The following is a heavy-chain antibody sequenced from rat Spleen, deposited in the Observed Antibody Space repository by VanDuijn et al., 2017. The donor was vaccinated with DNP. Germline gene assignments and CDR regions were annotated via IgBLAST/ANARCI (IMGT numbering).Heavy chain of an antibody. J-gene: IGHJ2*01. CDR3: ARDGGPNYFDY. V-gene: IGHV5-58*01. CDR1: GFTFRSYW. CDR2: ITSSSNTT. Sequence: EVQVVETGGGLVQPGRSLKLSCVASGFTFRSYWMFWIRQAPGKGLEWVASITSSSNTTYYPDSVKGRFTISRENAQNTLYLQMNSLRSEDTATYYCARDGGPNYFDYWGQGVMVTVSS. D-gene: IGHD3-2*01.